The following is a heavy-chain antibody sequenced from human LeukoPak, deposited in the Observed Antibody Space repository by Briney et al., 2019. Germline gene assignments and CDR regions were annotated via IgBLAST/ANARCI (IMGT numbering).Heavy chain of an antibody. CDR3: ARDLGQYYDTSDNWFDP. D-gene: IGHD3-22*01. CDR1: GLIFSDYG. Sequence: GGSLRLSCTASGLIFSDYGMSWVRQTPGKGLEWVSAISGSGGNTFYADSVKGRFTISRDNAKNTLNLQMNSLRAEDTAVYYCARDLGQYYDTSDNWFDPWGQGTLVTVSS. V-gene: IGHV3-23*01. CDR2: ISGSGGNT. J-gene: IGHJ5*02.